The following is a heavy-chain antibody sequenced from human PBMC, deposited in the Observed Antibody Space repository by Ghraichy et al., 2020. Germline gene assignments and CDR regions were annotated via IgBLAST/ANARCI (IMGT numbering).Heavy chain of an antibody. D-gene: IGHD2-21*01. V-gene: IGHV3-33*01. J-gene: IGHJ4*02. Sequence: GGSLRLSCAASGFTFTDHGMLWVRQAPGKGLESVASLWYDGSNKYHADSVKGRFSISRDNSRNTLYLQMNSVRADDTAVYYCARWGHCGGGACIDFWGQGTLVTVSS. CDR1: GFTFTDHG. CDR2: LWYDGSNK. CDR3: ARWGHCGGGACIDF.